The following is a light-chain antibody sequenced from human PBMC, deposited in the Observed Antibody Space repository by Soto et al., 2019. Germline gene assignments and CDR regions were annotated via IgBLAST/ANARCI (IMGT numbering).Light chain of an antibody. Sequence: QSVLTQPPSASGTPGQTVTISCSGSSFNIGFNYVYWYQQLPGMAPKLLIHSNDERPSGVPDRFSGSKSGTSASLAISGLRSEDEADYYCATWDDSLFGHVFGTGTKLTVL. CDR2: SND. CDR3: ATWDDSLFGHV. J-gene: IGLJ1*01. V-gene: IGLV1-47*02. CDR1: SFNIGFNY.